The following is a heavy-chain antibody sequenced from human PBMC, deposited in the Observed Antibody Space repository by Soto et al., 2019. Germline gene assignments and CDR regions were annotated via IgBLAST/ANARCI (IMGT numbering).Heavy chain of an antibody. CDR1: GYTFTSYG. CDR3: AREGQAYDFWSGYSRPYNWFAP. J-gene: IGHJ5*02. CDR2: ISAYNGNT. D-gene: IGHD3-3*01. Sequence: GASVKVSCKASGYTFTSYGISWVRQAPGQGLEWMGWISAYNGNTNYAQKLQGRVTMTTDTSTSTAYMELRSLRSDDTAVYYCAREGQAYDFWSGYSRPYNWFAPWGQGTLVTVSS. V-gene: IGHV1-18*04.